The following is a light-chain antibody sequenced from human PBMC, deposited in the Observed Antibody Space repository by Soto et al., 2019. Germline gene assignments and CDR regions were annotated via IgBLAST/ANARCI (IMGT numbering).Light chain of an antibody. CDR1: QSLNRNY. CDR3: QQYDGSPGT. Sequence: EIVLTQSPGTLSLSLGERATLSCRASQSLNRNYLAWYQQKPGQAPRLLINGVSSRATGIPDRFSGSGSGTDFTLTISRLESEDFGVYYCQQYDGSPGTFGQGTRVEIK. J-gene: IGKJ1*01. V-gene: IGKV3-20*01. CDR2: GVS.